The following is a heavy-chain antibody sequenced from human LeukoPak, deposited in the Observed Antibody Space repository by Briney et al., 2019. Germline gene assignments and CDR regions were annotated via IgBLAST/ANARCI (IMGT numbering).Heavy chain of an antibody. J-gene: IGHJ4*02. D-gene: IGHD3-10*01. CDR2: IYDSGST. V-gene: IGHV4-39*01. CDR1: GGSIRSSYYY. CDR3: ARRGSGSYFKPYYFDY. Sequence: PSETLSLTCTVSGGSIRSSYYYWGWIRQPPGKGLEWIGSIYDSGSTYYNPSLKSRVTISVDTSKNQFSLKLSSVTAADTAVYYCARRGSGSYFKPYYFDYWGRGTLVTVSS.